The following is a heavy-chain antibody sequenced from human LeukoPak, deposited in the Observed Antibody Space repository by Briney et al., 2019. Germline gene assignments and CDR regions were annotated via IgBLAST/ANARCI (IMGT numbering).Heavy chain of an antibody. Sequence: PSETLSLTCTVSGVSISSSSYYWGWIRQPPGKGLEWIGSIYCSGSTYYNPSLKSRVTISVDTSKNQFSLKLSSVTAADTAVYYCARDQGAPYYYDSTYAFGIWGQGTMVTVSS. V-gene: IGHV4-39*07. J-gene: IGHJ3*02. D-gene: IGHD3-22*01. CDR1: GVSISSSSYY. CDR2: IYCSGST. CDR3: ARDQGAPYYYDSTYAFGI.